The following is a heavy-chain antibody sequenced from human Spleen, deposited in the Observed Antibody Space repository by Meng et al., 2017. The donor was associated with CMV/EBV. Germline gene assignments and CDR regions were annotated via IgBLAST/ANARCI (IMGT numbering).Heavy chain of an antibody. V-gene: IGHV1-2*02. CDR1: GGTFSTYA. J-gene: IGHJ6*02. CDR3: AIGLRALYAMDV. Sequence: ASVKVSCKASGGTFSTYAINWVRQAPGQGLEWMGWINPNSGGTNYAQKFQDRVTMIGDTSISTAYMELSSLRSDDTAIYYCAIGLRALYAMDVWGQGTTVTVSS. CDR2: INPNSGGT. D-gene: IGHD3/OR15-3a*01.